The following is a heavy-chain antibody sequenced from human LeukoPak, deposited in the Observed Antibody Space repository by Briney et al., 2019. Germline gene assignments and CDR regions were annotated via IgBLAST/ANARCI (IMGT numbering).Heavy chain of an antibody. CDR2: ISSSSNTM. V-gene: IGHV3-48*03. CDR1: GFTFSSYE. Sequence: GGSLRLSCAASGFTFSSYEMNWVRQAPGKGLEWVSYISSSSNTMYYADSVKGRFTISRDNAKNSLYLQMNSLRDEDTAVCYCARAFDYWGQGTLVAVSS. CDR3: ARAFDY. J-gene: IGHJ4*02.